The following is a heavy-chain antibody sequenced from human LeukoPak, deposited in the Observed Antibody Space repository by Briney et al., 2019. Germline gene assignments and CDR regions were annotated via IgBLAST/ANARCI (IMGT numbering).Heavy chain of an antibody. J-gene: IGHJ4*02. D-gene: IGHD5-18*01. CDR3: ARERTDTSMDY. Sequence: SQTLSLTCTVSGGSISSGSYYWTWVRQPAGKGLEWIGRIYTSGSTDHNPSLKNRVTISLDTSKNQFSLKLISATAADTAVYFCARERTDTSMDYWGQGTLVTVSS. V-gene: IGHV4-61*02. CDR2: IYTSGST. CDR1: GGSISSGSYY.